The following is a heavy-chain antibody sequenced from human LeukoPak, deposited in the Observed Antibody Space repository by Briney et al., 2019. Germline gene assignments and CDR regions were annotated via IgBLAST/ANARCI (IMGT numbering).Heavy chain of an antibody. V-gene: IGHV3-23*01. Sequence: GGSLRLSCSASGFTFSSYEMNWVRQAPGKGLEWVSIIPDNGRITYYADSVKGRFTISRDNSKNTLYLQINSLRAEDTAVYYCAKVSGSGYGSDYFDYWGQGTLVTVSS. D-gene: IGHD3-10*01. J-gene: IGHJ4*02. CDR1: GFTFSSYE. CDR3: AKVSGSGYGSDYFDY. CDR2: IPDNGRIT.